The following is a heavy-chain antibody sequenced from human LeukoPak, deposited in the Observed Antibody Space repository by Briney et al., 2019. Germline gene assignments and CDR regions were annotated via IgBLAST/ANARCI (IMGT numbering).Heavy chain of an antibody. D-gene: IGHD1-26*01. CDR3: ARVGALPNYYYYYMDV. Sequence: SETLSLTCTVSGGSISSSTDYWAWIRQTPGKGLEWIGSISYSGNTYYNPSLKSRVTISVDTSKNQFSLKLSSVTAADTAVYYCARVGALPNYYYYYMDVWGKGTTVTVSS. CDR2: ISYSGNT. CDR1: GGSISSSTDY. V-gene: IGHV4-39*07. J-gene: IGHJ6*03.